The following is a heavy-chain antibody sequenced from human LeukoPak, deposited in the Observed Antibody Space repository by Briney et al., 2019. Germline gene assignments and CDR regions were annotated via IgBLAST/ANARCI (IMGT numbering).Heavy chain of an antibody. CDR2: IKQDGREK. Sequence: LAGGSLRLSCAASGFTFSSYWMSWVRQAPGKGLEWVANIKQDGREKYYVDSVKGRFTISRDNAKNSLYLQMNSLRAEDTAVYYCARYCSSTSCYSDWFDPWGQGTLVTVSS. D-gene: IGHD2-2*01. J-gene: IGHJ5*02. V-gene: IGHV3-7*03. CDR3: ARYCSSTSCYSDWFDP. CDR1: GFTFSSYW.